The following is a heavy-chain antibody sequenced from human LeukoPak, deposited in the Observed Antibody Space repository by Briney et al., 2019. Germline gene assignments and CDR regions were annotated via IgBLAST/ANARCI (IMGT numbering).Heavy chain of an antibody. CDR1: GFTFSSYW. J-gene: IGHJ6*02. V-gene: IGHV3-7*01. D-gene: IGHD3-3*01. CDR2: IKQDGSEK. CDR3: ARELGYDSWSGYYSYYYYGMDV. Sequence: GGSLRLSCAASGFTFSSYWMSWVRQAPGKGLEWVANIKQDGSEKYYVDSVKGRSTISRDNAKNSLYLQMNSLRAEDTAVYYCARELGYDSWSGYYSYYYYGMDVWGQGTTVTVSS.